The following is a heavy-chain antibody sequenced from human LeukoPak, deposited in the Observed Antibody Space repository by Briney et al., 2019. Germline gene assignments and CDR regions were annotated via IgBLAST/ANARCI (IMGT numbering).Heavy chain of an antibody. CDR1: GYTFTSYG. CDR2: ISAFNGNT. Sequence: ASVKVSRKASGYTFTSYGISWVRQAPGQGLEWMGWISAFNGNTNYAQKLQGRVTMTRDTSTSTAHMELRSLRSDDTAVYYCARDADYDFWSGYRNWFDPWARDPWSPSPQ. D-gene: IGHD3-3*01. V-gene: IGHV1-18*01. J-gene: IGHJ5*02. CDR3: ARDADYDFWSGYRNWFDP.